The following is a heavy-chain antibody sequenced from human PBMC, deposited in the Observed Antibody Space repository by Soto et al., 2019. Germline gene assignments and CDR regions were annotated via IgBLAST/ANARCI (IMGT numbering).Heavy chain of an antibody. V-gene: IGHV3-23*03. D-gene: IGHD2-15*01. CDR1: GGTCRDYG. CDR2: IVGGGTII. CDR3: ARVVAANMEDNWFDP. Sequence: RVPWVVAGGTCRDYGGSRIRQAKREGLEWVSGIVGGGTIISYADSVKGRFTISRDDSNNVLYLQMHSLRSDDTAVYYCARVVAANMEDNWFDPWGQGTLVTVSS. J-gene: IGHJ5*02.